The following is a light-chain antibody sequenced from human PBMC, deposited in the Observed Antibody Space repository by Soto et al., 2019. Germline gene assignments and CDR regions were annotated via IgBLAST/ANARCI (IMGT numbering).Light chain of an antibody. CDR1: QSVSSSY. CDR3: QQYGSSPKT. V-gene: IGKV3-20*01. CDR2: GTS. J-gene: IGKJ1*01. Sequence: EIVLTQSPGTLSFSPGERATLSCRASQSVSSSYLAWYQQKPGQAPRLLIFGTSSRATGIPDRFSGSVSGTDFTLTISRLEPEDFAVYYCQQYGSSPKTFGRGTKVDIK.